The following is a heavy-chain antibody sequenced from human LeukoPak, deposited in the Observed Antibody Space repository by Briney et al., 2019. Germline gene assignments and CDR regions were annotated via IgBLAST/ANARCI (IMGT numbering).Heavy chain of an antibody. CDR1: GFTFSSYS. D-gene: IGHD6-19*01. Sequence: PGGSLRLSCAASGFTFSSYSMNWVRQAPGKGLEWVSSISSSSSYIYYADSVKGRFTISRDNAKNSLYLQMNSLRAEDTAVYYCARDLAVAGTRPFDSWGQGTLVTVSS. J-gene: IGHJ4*02. V-gene: IGHV3-21*01. CDR2: ISSSSSYI. CDR3: ARDLAVAGTRPFDS.